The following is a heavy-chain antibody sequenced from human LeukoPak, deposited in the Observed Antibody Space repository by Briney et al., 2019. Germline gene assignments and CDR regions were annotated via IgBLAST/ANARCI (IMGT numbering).Heavy chain of an antibody. D-gene: IGHD3-22*01. J-gene: IGHJ4*02. V-gene: IGHV3-48*04. CDR1: GFTFSSYS. CDR3: ARDLHYYDSSGYYSLDY. CDR2: ISSSSSTI. Sequence: GGSLRLSCAASGFTFSSYSMNWVRQAPGKGLEWVSYISSSSSTIYYADSVKGRFTISRDNAKNSLYLQMNSLRAEDTAVYYCARDLHYYDSSGYYSLDYWGQGTLVTVSS.